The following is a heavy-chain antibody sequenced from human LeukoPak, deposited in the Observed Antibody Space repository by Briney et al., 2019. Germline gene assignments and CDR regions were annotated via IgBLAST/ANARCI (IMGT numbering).Heavy chain of an antibody. CDR2: INPSGGST. V-gene: IGHV1-46*01. D-gene: IGHD3-22*01. Sequence: GASVKVSCKASGYTFTSYYMHWVRQAPGQGLEWMGIINPSGGSTSYAQKFQGRVTMTRDMSTSTVYMELSSLRSEDTAVYYCARDSTPLHYVSSGYYYVYWGQGTLVTVSS. CDR3: ARDSTPLHYVSSGYYYVY. CDR1: GYTFTSYY. J-gene: IGHJ4*02.